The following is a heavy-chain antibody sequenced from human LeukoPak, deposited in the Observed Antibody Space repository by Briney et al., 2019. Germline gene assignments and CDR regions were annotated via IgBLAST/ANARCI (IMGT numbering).Heavy chain of an antibody. V-gene: IGHV1-18*01. CDR1: GYTFTSYG. CDR2: ISAYNGNT. Sequence: ASVEVSCKASGYTFTSYGISWVRQAPGQGLEWMGWISAYNGNTNFAQKFQGRVTMTTDTSTNTAYMELRSLRSDDTAVYYCARITIGLAFYFDYWGQGTLVTVSS. CDR3: ARITIGLAFYFDY. D-gene: IGHD3-3*01. J-gene: IGHJ4*02.